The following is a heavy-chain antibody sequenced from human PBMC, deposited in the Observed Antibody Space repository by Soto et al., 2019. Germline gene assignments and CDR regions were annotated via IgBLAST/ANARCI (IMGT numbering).Heavy chain of an antibody. CDR1: GFTFSSYG. CDR2: MSYDGSNT. Sequence: QVHLVESGGGVVQPGRSLRLSCAASGFTFSSYGMHWVRQAPGKGLEWVAAMSYDGSNTYYGDSVKGRFTISRDTSMNMLQLQMTRLRVDGTAVYFCTNAIDGSSFDYWGQGALVTVSS. V-gene: IGHV3-30*18. D-gene: IGHD1-1*01. J-gene: IGHJ4*02. CDR3: TNAIDGSSFDY.